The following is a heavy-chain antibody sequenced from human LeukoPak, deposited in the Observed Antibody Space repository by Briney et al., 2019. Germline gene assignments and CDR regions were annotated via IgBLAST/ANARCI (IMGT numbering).Heavy chain of an antibody. D-gene: IGHD2-2*01. CDR2: ISGSGGST. Sequence: GGSLGLSCAASGFTFSSYAMSWVRQAPGKGLEWVSAISGSGGSTYHADSVKGRFTISRDNSKNTLYLQMNSLRAEDTAVYYCARVVVPASYYYYGMDVWGQGTTVTVSS. J-gene: IGHJ6*02. CDR1: GFTFSSYA. CDR3: ARVVVPASYYYYGMDV. V-gene: IGHV3-23*01.